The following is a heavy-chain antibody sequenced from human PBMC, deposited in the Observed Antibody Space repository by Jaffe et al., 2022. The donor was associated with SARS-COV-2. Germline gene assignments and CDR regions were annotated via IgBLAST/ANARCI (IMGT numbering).Heavy chain of an antibody. V-gene: IGHV3-30-3*01. D-gene: IGHD6-13*01. CDR3: ARPETAAGGTAFDY. Sequence: QVQLVESGGGVVQPGRSLRLSCAASGFTFNNFAMHWVRQSPGKGLEWVAVISHDGNNKYYTDSVKGRFTISRDDSKSTLYLQMSSLRPEDTAVYYCARPETAAGGTAFDYWGQGTLATVSS. CDR2: ISHDGNNK. CDR1: GFTFNNFA. J-gene: IGHJ4*02.